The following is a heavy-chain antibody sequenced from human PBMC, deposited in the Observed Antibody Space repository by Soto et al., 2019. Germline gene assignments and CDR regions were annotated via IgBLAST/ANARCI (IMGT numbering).Heavy chain of an antibody. CDR2: ISYDGSNK. Sequence: QVQLVESGGGVVQPGRSLRLSCAASGFTFSNYGMHWVRQAPGKGLEWVAVISYDGSNKCHADSVKGRFTISRDNSKXXLXLTMNSLRAEDTAVYYCAKVGFSGSSTYYYYYGMDVWGQGTTVTVSS. D-gene: IGHD1-26*01. V-gene: IGHV3-30*18. CDR1: GFTFSNYG. J-gene: IGHJ6*02. CDR3: AKVGFSGSSTYYYYYGMDV.